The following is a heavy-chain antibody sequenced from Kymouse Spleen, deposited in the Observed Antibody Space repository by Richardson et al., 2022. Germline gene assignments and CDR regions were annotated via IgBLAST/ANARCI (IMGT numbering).Heavy chain of an antibody. CDR3: ARAPTIFGVVITQYYFDY. D-gene: IGHD3-3*01. CDR1: GFTFSSYW. V-gene: IGHV3-7*01. Sequence: EVQLVESGGGLVQPGGSLRLSCAASGFTFSSYWMSWVRQAPGKGLEWVANIKQDGSEKYYVDSVKGRFTISRDNAKNSLYLQMNSLRAEDTAVYYCARAPTIFGVVITQYYFDYWGQGTLVTVSS. CDR2: IKQDGSEK. J-gene: IGHJ4*02.